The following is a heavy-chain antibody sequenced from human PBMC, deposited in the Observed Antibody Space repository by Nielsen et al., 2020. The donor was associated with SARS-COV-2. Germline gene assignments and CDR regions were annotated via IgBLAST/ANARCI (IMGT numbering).Heavy chain of an antibody. CDR2: ISSSSSYI. CDR1: GFTFSSYS. D-gene: IGHD2-2*01. J-gene: IGHJ6*03. V-gene: IGHV3-21*01. CDR3: ARSGEGIVVVTAAMSVYMDV. Sequence: GESLKISCAASGFTFSSYSMNWVRQAPGKGLEWVSSISSSSSYIYYADSVKGRFTISRDNAKNSLYLQMNSLRAEDTAVYYCARSGEGIVVVTAAMSVYMDVWGKGTTVTVSS.